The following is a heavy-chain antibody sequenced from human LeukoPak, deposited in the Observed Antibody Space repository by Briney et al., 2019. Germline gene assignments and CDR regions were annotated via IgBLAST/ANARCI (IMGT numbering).Heavy chain of an antibody. CDR2: MNPNSGNT. J-gene: IGHJ5*02. V-gene: IGHV1-8*01. CDR3: ARGQIQYSSSSSWFDP. Sequence: GASVKVSCKASGYTFTSYDINWVRQATGQGLEWMGWMNPNSGNTGYAQKFQGRVTMTRNTSISTAYMELSSLRSEDTAVYYCARGQIQYSSSSSWFDPWGQGTLVTVSS. D-gene: IGHD6-6*01. CDR1: GYTFTSYD.